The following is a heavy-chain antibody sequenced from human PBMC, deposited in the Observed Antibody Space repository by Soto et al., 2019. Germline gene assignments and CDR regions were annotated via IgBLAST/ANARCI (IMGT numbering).Heavy chain of an antibody. V-gene: IGHV3-23*01. CDR2: ISGSGGST. J-gene: IGHJ4*02. Sequence: EMQLLESGGGLVQPGGSLRLSCAASGFTFSSYAMSWVRQAPGKGLELVSAISGSGGSTYYADSVKGRFTISRDNSKNTRYRQMNSLRAEDTAVYYCAKENWYSSSWFEFDYWGQGTLVTVSS. CDR1: GFTFSSYA. CDR3: AKENWYSSSWFEFDY. D-gene: IGHD6-13*01.